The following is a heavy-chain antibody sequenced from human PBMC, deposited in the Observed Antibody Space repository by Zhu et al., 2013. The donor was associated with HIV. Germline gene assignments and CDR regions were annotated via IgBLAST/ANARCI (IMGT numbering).Heavy chain of an antibody. V-gene: IGHV1-18*01. Sequence: QVHLVQSGGEVKKPGASVKVSCKASGYTFDSYGISWVRQAPGQGLEWMGWIGASTGDTDYNQEVQGRLTMTTDTSTSTAYMELSSLRSEDTAVYYCARVRDYYDSSGYYYGYWGQGTLVTVSS. CDR1: GYTFDSYG. CDR3: ARVRDYYDSSGYYYGY. D-gene: IGHD3-22*01. J-gene: IGHJ4*02. CDR2: IGASTGDT.